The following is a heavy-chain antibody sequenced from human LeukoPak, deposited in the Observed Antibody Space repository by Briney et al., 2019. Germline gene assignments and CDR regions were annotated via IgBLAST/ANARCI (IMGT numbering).Heavy chain of an antibody. D-gene: IGHD3-9*01. CDR3: ARGSTYYDILTGYYRAYYYYYMDV. CDR1: GGSISSSSYY. CDR2: IYYSGST. Sequence: NPSETLSLTCSVSGGSISSSSYYWGWIRQPPGKGLEWIGSIYYSGSTYYNPSLKSRVTISVDTSKNQFSLKLSSVTAADTAVYYCARGSTYYDILTGYYRAYYYYYMDVWGKGTTVTVSS. V-gene: IGHV4-39*07. J-gene: IGHJ6*03.